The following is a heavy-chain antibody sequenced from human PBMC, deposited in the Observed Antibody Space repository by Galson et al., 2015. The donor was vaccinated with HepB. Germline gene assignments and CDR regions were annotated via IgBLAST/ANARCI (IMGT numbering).Heavy chain of an antibody. Sequence: TLSLTCTVSGGSISSSSYYWGWIRQHPGKGLEWIGHIYYSGSTYYNPSLKSRVSISVDKSKNQFSLRLNSVTAEDTAVYYCASGYYSILTGHYMRGAFDYWGLGTLVTVSS. CDR1: GGSISSSSYY. D-gene: IGHD3-9*01. CDR2: IYYSGST. J-gene: IGHJ4*02. CDR3: ASGYYSILTGHYMRGAFDY. V-gene: IGHV4-31*03.